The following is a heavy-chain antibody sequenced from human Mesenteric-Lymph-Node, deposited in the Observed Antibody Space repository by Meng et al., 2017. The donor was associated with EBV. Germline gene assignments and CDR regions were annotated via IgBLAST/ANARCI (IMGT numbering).Heavy chain of an antibody. CDR1: RDSVCSNSVG. Sequence: QSRPGLVIPLQTLSSICAISRDSVCSNSVGWGCSRQSPSRGLEWLGRTLYRSKWYNDYALSVESRITMQPTTYKNQFPLQLYSVAPDDTALYYGTRAVAGKGSYDSWGQGTLVTVSS. J-gene: IGHJ4*02. CDR2: TLYRSKWYN. V-gene: IGHV6-1*01. D-gene: IGHD6-19*01. CDR3: TRAVAGKGSYDS.